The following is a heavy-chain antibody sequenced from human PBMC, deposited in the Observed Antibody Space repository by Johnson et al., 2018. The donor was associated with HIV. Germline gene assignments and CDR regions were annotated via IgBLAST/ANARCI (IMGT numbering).Heavy chain of an antibody. Sequence: EMQLVESGGGVVQPGRSLRLSCAASGFTFDDYAMTWVRQAPGQGLEWVSAINWNGGTTGYTDSVRGRFTISRDNSKNTLYLQMNSLRAEDTAVYYCAKESAFDIWGQGTMVTVSS. V-gene: IGHV3-20*04. CDR1: GFTFDDYA. J-gene: IGHJ3*02. CDR3: AKESAFDI. CDR2: INWNGGTT.